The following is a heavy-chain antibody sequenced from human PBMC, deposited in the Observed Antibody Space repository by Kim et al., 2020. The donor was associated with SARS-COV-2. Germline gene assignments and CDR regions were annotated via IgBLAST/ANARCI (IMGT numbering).Heavy chain of an antibody. Sequence: SQTLSLTCAISGDSVSSNSAAWNWIRQSPSRGLEWLGRTYYRSKWYNDYAVSVKSRITINPDTSKNQFSLQLNSVTPEDTAVYYCARVGYCTNGVCSPIYYGMDSIVWGQGTTVTVSS. V-gene: IGHV6-1*01. CDR2: TYYRSKWYN. D-gene: IGHD2-8*01. J-gene: IGHJ6*02. CDR1: GDSVSSNSAA. CDR3: ARVGYCTNGVCSPIYYGMDSIV.